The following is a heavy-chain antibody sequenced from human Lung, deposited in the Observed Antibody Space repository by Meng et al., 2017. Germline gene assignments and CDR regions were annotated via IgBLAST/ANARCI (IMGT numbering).Heavy chain of an antibody. Sequence: HGQRQQGGAGLLKPSETLSLTCVVSGGSFSDYYWSWIRQPPGKGLEWIGEINHSGSTNYNPSLESRATISVDTSQNNLSLKLSSVTAADSAVYYCARGPTTMAHDFDYWGQGTLVTVSS. CDR1: GGSFSDYY. CDR2: INHSGST. CDR3: ARGPTTMAHDFDY. J-gene: IGHJ4*02. V-gene: IGHV4-34*01. D-gene: IGHD4-11*01.